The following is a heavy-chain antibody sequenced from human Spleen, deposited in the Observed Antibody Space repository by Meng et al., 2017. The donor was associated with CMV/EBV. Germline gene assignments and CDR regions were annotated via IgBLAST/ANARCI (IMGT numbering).Heavy chain of an antibody. D-gene: IGHD2-2*01. V-gene: IGHV3-30*02. CDR2: IRYDGHNE. J-gene: IGHJ4*02. CDR1: GFTFNSYG. Sequence: GGSLRLSCAASGFTFNSYGIHWVRQAPGKGLEWVAFIRYDGHNEDYADSVKGRFTISRDNSKNTVSLLMNSLRAEDTAAYYCAKVIVILPAAERAFDSWGQGTLVTVSS. CDR3: AKVIVILPAAERAFDS.